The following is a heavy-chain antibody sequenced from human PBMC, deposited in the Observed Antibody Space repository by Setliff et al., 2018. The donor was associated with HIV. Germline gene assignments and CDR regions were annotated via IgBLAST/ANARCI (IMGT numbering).Heavy chain of an antibody. V-gene: IGHV4-59*08. Sequence: SETLSLTCTVSGGSISNRYWSWIRQPPGKGLEWIGSIYYSGSTNYNPSLKSRVTISVDTSKNQFSLKLSSVTAADTAVYYCARLLNYYGNWFDPWGQGTLVTVSS. J-gene: IGHJ5*02. D-gene: IGHD3-10*01. CDR2: IYYSGST. CDR1: GGSISNRY. CDR3: ARLLNYYGNWFDP.